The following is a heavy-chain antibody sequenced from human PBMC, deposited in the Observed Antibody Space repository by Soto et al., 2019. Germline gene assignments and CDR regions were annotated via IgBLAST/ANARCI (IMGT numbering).Heavy chain of an antibody. CDR3: ARHDGSRSTDY. CDR2: IHSGST. Sequence: QVQLQESGPGLVKPSGTLSLTCTVSGGSISSDYWNWIRQPPGKGLEWIGYIHSGSTTYSASLRSRATISVDTSKNQFSLKLSSVTAADTAVYFCARHDGSRSTDYWGQGTLVTVSS. V-gene: IGHV4-59*08. D-gene: IGHD3-10*01. CDR1: GGSISSDY. J-gene: IGHJ4*02.